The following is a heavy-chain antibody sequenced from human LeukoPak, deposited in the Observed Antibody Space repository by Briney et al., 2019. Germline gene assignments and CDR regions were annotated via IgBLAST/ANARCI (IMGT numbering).Heavy chain of an antibody. CDR3: ARVMSSGWYYDY. V-gene: IGHV4-4*07. CDR1: GGSISSYY. J-gene: IGHJ4*02. Sequence: SETLSLTCTVSGGSISSYYWSWIRQPAGKGLEWIGRIYTSGSNNYNPSLKSRVTISVDKSKNQFSLKLSSVTAADTAVYYCARVMSSGWYYDYWGQGTLVTVSS. D-gene: IGHD6-19*01. CDR2: IYTSGSN.